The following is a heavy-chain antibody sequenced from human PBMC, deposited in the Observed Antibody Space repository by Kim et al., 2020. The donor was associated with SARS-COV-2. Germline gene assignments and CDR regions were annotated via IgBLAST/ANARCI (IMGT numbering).Heavy chain of an antibody. D-gene: IGHD4-17*01. J-gene: IGHJ6*02. CDR2: IYYSGST. CDR3: LRDALGGDYVGSYYYGMDV. CDR1: GGSISSYY. Sequence: SETLSLTCTVSGGSISSYYWSWIRQPPGKGLEWIGYIYYSGSTNYNPSLKSRVTISVDTSKNQFSLKLSSVTAADTAVYYCLRDALGGDYVGSYYYGMDVLGHGTTVTVSS. V-gene: IGHV4-59*13.